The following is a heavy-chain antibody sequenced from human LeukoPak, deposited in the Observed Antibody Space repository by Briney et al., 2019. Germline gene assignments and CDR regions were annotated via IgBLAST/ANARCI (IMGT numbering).Heavy chain of an antibody. V-gene: IGHV4-4*07. Sequence: PSETLSLTCTVSGGSISSYYWSWIRQPAGKGLEWIGRIYTSGSTNYNPSLKSRVTISVDTSKNQFSLKLSSVTAADTAVYYCARSDQLLLYRSWDTQYYFDYWGQGTLVTVSS. CDR1: GGSISSYY. J-gene: IGHJ4*02. CDR2: IYTSGST. D-gene: IGHD2-2*02. CDR3: ARSDQLLLYRSWDTQYYFDY.